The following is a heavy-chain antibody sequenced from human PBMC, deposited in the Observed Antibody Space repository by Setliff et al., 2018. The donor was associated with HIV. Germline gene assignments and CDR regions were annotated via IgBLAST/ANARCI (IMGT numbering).Heavy chain of an antibody. CDR1: GGSFSNYY. CDR2: INQSGST. V-gene: IGHV4-34*01. D-gene: IGHD3-22*01. Sequence: SETLSLTCAIYGGSFSNYYWTWIRQPPGKGLEWIGEINQSGSTNYNPSLKSRVTISVDTSKNQFFLNLRSVTAADAAVYFCARSRTYYADTSGYVHYHYYGMGVWGQGTTVTVSS. CDR3: ARSRTYYADTSGYVHYHYYGMGV. J-gene: IGHJ6*02.